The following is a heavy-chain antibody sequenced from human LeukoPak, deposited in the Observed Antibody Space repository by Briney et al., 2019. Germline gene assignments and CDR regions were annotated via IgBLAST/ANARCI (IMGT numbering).Heavy chain of an antibody. J-gene: IGHJ3*02. V-gene: IGHV5-51*01. CDR2: IYPGDSDT. CDR3: ARHGSLNYYDSSGYSQDAFDI. Sequence: GESLQISCKGSGYSFTSYWIGWVRQLPGKGLEWMGIIYPGDSDTRYSPSFQGQVTISADKSISTAYLQWSSLKASDTAMYYCARHGSLNYYDSSGYSQDAFDIWGQGTMVTVSS. D-gene: IGHD3-22*01. CDR1: GYSFTSYW.